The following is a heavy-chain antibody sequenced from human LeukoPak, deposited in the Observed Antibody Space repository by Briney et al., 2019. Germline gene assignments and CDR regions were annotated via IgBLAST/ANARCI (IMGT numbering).Heavy chain of an antibody. J-gene: IGHJ4*02. CDR3: AKDQRWDSPHYLDS. D-gene: IGHD1-26*01. CDR1: GFTVSSNY. V-gene: IGHV3-53*01. CDR2: IYSGGST. Sequence: TGGSLRLSCAASGFTVSSNYMSWVRQAPGKRLEWGSVIYSGGSTYYADSVKGRFTISRDNSKNTLYLQMNSLRAEDTAVYYCAKDQRWDSPHYLDSWGQGTLVTVSS.